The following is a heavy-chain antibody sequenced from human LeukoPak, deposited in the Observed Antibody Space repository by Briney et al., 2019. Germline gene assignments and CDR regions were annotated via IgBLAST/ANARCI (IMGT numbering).Heavy chain of an antibody. J-gene: IGHJ4*02. CDR3: ARHVRRRQVDY. Sequence: SETLSLTCTVSGGSISSSSYYWGWIRQPPGKGLEWIGSIYYSGSTYYNPSLKSRVTISVDTSKNQFSLKLSSVTAADTAVYYCARHVRRRQVDYWGQGTLVTVSS. CDR2: IYYSGST. V-gene: IGHV4-39*01. CDR1: GGSISSSSYY. D-gene: IGHD2/OR15-2a*01.